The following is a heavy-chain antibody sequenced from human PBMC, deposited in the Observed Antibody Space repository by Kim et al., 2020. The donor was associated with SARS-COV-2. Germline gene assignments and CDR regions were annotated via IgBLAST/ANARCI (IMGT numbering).Heavy chain of an antibody. V-gene: IGHV3-30*04. CDR1: GFTFSSYA. CDR3: ARVYSSGWYGPGYYYGMDV. J-gene: IGHJ6*02. D-gene: IGHD6-19*01. CDR2: ISYDGSNK. Sequence: GGSLRLSCAASGFTFSSYAMHWVRQAPGKGLEWVAVISYDGSNKYYADSVKGRFTISRDNSKNTLYLQMNSLRAEDTAVYYCARVYSSGWYGPGYYYGMDVWGQGTTVTVSS.